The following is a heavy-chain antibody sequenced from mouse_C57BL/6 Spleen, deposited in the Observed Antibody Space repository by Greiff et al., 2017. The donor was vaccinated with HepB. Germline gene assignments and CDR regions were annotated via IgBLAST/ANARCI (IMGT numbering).Heavy chain of an antibody. J-gene: IGHJ2*01. CDR1: GYTFTDYY. D-gene: IGHD1-1*01. CDR3: ARRQFITTVEPYFDY. Sequence: VQLQQSGPELVKPGASVKISCKASGYTFTDYYINWVKQRPGQGLEWIGWIFPGSGSTYYNEKFKGKATLTVDKSSSTAYMLLSSLTSEDSAVYFCARRQFITTVEPYFDYWGQGTTLTVSS. CDR2: IFPGSGST. V-gene: IGHV1-75*01.